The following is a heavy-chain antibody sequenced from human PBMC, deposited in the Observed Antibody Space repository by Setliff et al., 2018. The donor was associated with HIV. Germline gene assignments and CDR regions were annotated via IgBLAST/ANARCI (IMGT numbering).Heavy chain of an antibody. CDR3: ALLEVPLIEGISPAL. Sequence: SETLSLTCAVYNGSLSEYYWTWVRQPPGKELEWIGEISHGGRSTYNPSLKSRVAISVDASKNQFSLKLNTVTAADTALYFCALLEVPLIEGISPALWGQGTLVTVS. CDR2: ISHGGRS. V-gene: IGHV4-34*01. D-gene: IGHD3-22*01. J-gene: IGHJ4*02. CDR1: NGSLSEYY.